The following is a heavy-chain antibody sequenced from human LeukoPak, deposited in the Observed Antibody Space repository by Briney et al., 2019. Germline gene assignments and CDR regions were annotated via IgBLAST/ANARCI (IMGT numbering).Heavy chain of an antibody. CDR1: GGSISSHY. V-gene: IGHV4-59*11. D-gene: IGHD5-12*01. CDR3: ARDRWIFDY. J-gene: IGHJ4*02. Sequence: SETLSLTCTVSGGSISSHYWSWMRQPPGKGPEWIGYIYYSGSTNYNPSLKSRVTISVDTSKNQFSLKLSSVTAADTAVYYCARDRWIFDYWGQGTLVTVSS. CDR2: IYYSGST.